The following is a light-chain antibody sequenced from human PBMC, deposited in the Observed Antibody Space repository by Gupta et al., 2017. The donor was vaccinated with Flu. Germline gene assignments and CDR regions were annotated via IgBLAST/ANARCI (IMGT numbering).Light chain of an antibody. Sequence: EVVLTQSPATLSLSPGERATLSCRASQSVSHYLAWYQQKPGQAPRLLIFHATSRATGIPARFSGSGSGTDFTLAISSLDPEDFAVYYCQQHDNWPSTFGGGTKVEIK. CDR2: HAT. CDR1: QSVSHY. V-gene: IGKV3-11*01. CDR3: QQHDNWPST. J-gene: IGKJ4*01.